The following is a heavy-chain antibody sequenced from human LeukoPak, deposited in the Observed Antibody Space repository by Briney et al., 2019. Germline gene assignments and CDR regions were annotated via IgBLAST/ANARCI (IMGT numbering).Heavy chain of an antibody. D-gene: IGHD2-15*01. J-gene: IGHJ4*02. CDR3: ARSRSGGSLLGY. CDR2: ISYDGSNK. Sequence: GGSLRLSCAASGFTFSSYAMHWVRQAPGKGLEWVAVISYDGSNKYYADPVKGRFTISRDNSKNTLYLQMNSLRAEDTAVYYCARSRSGGSLLGYWGQGTLVTVSS. CDR1: GFTFSSYA. V-gene: IGHV3-30*04.